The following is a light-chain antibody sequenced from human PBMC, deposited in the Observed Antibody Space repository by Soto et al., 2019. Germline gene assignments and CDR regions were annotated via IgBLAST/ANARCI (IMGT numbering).Light chain of an antibody. CDR3: QQYNNWPLT. Sequence: EIVMTQSPATLSVSPGERATLSCRASQSVSSNLAGYQQKPGQAPRLLIYGASTRATGIPARFSGSGSGTEFTITISSLQSEDFAVYYCQQYNNWPLTFGGGTKVEIK. CDR1: QSVSSN. V-gene: IGKV3-15*01. CDR2: GAS. J-gene: IGKJ4*01.